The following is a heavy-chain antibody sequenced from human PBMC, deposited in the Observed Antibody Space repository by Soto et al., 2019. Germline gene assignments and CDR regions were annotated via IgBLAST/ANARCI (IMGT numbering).Heavy chain of an antibody. CDR2: INHSGST. J-gene: IGHJ3*02. Sequence: TVAVYKGLYIGYYWTWIRQPPGKGLEWIGEINHSGSTNYNPSLKSRVTISVDTSKNQFSLKLSSVTAGDTAVYYCARDSTRRVACDSWGQGTMVA. V-gene: IGHV4-34*01. D-gene: IGHD2-2*01. CDR1: KGLYIGYY. CDR3: ARDSTRRVACDS.